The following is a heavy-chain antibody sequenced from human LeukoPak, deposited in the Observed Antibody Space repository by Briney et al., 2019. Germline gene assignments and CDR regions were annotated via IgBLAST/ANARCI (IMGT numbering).Heavy chain of an antibody. CDR3: ARDLWDGYKSPDY. V-gene: IGHV3-33*01. D-gene: IGHD5-24*01. Sequence: GGSLRLSCGVSGFIFSDYGMHGVRQSPGKGLDCVAVIWYEGSNKYYADSVKGRFTISRDDSDNTLYLEMNNLRVEDTDIYYCARDLWDGYKSPDYWGQGTLVTVSS. CDR1: GFIFSDYG. J-gene: IGHJ4*02. CDR2: IWYEGSNK.